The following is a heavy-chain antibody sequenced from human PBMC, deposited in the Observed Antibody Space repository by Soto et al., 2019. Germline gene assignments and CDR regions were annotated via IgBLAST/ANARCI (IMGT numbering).Heavy chain of an antibody. Sequence: EVLLVESGGGLVQPGGSLRLSCTTSGFTFSTYDMHWVRQGAGKGLEWVSGIIVAGDTFYPDSGKGRFIISRENAKNSLYLQMDSLRVEDTAVYYCARRSTDTMSGFDGLDVWGQGTKVTVSS. CDR3: ARRSTDTMSGFDGLDV. J-gene: IGHJ3*01. CDR1: GFTFSTYD. CDR2: IIVAGDT. D-gene: IGHD6-25*01. V-gene: IGHV3-13*01.